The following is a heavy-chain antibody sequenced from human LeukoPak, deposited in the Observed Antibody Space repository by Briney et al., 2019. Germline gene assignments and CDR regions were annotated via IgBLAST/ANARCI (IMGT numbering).Heavy chain of an antibody. V-gene: IGHV3-23*01. CDR3: AKGPRETRAYFDY. CDR1: GFTFTSYA. J-gene: IGHJ4*02. Sequence: GGSLRLSCAASGFTFTSYAMNWVRQAPGKGLEWVSAISGSGGSTYYADSVKGRFTISRDNSKNTLYLQMNSLRAEDTAVYYCAKGPRETRAYFDYWGQGTLVTVSS. CDR2: ISGSGGST. D-gene: IGHD1-7*01.